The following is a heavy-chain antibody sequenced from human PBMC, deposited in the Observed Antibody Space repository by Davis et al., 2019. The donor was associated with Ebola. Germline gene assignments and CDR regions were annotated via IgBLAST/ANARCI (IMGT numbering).Heavy chain of an antibody. V-gene: IGHV3-74*01. D-gene: IGHD3-3*01. CDR2: INSDGSSP. J-gene: IGHJ6*02. CDR1: GFTFSRYW. CDR3: AKIPHYDVWRNYYGMDV. Sequence: GESLKISCAASGFTFSRYWMHWVRQAPGKGLVWVSLINSDGSSPTYADSVKGRFTISRDNSKNTLYLQMDSLRVEDTAVYYCAKIPHYDVWRNYYGMDVWGQGTTVTVAS.